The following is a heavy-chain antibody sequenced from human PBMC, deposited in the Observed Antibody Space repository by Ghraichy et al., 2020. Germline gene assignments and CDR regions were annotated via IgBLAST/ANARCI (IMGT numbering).Heavy chain of an antibody. D-gene: IGHD4/OR15-4a*01. V-gene: IGHV4-38-2*02. CDR3: ARGYLRYGGYIDY. Sequence: SQTLSLTCTVSGGSISNGYYWGWIRQPPGKGLEWIGSIYHSGSTYYHPSLKSRVTISLDTSKNQFSLKLSSVTAADTAVYYCARGYLRYGGYIDYWGQGTLVTVSS. CDR2: IYHSGST. J-gene: IGHJ4*02. CDR1: GGSISNGYY.